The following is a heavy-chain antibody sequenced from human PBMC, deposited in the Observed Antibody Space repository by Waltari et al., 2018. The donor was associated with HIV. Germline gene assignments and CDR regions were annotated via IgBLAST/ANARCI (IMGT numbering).Heavy chain of an antibody. V-gene: IGHV1-69*13. CDR1: RLTFTSYG. CDR3: ASESSGDFDY. CDR2: IKPPYGRP. Sequence: QVHVEQSGAEVTKPGSSVQGSCRGSRLTFTSYGLSWVGQAPGQGLEWMGGIKPPYGRPNYARQFQGKVIITADDFTNTVYMELTSLASEDTAVYFCASESSGDFDYWGPGTLVTVSS. D-gene: IGHD3-10*01. J-gene: IGHJ4*02.